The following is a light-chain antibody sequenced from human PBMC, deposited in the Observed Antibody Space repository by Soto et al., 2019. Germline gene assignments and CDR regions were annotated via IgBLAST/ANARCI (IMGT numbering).Light chain of an antibody. CDR2: GAS. V-gene: IGKV3-15*01. Sequence: EILMTQSPATLSVSPGERATLSCRASRSLSRNLAWYQQKPGQAPRLLIYGASTRASGITARFSGSGSGTEFTLTISSLQSEDFALYYCQHYNDWPPAFTFGPGTKVDL. CDR3: QHYNDWPPAFT. CDR1: RSLSRN. J-gene: IGKJ3*01.